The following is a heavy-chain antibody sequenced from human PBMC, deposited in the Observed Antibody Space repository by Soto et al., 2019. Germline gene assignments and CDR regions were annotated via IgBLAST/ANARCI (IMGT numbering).Heavy chain of an antibody. Sequence: SVKVSCKASGGTFSSYSISWVRQAPGQWLEWMGGIIPIFGTANYAQKFQGRVTITADESTSTAYMELSSLRSEDTAVYYCARIIAGHPYYYYGMDVWGQGTTVTVSS. CDR3: ARIIAGHPYYYYGMDV. V-gene: IGHV1-69*13. CDR1: GGTFSSYS. J-gene: IGHJ6*02. CDR2: IIPIFGTA. D-gene: IGHD3-16*02.